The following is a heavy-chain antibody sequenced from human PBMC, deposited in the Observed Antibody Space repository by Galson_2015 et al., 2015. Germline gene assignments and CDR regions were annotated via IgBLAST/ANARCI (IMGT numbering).Heavy chain of an antibody. Sequence: SLRLSCATSGIRFRNYGMHWVRQAPGKGLVWVSRINSDGSSTNYADSVKGRFTISRDNAKNTLYLQMNSLRAEDTAVYYCLASGSHKAPPRGNWFDPWGQGTLVTVSS. CDR1: GIRFRNYG. V-gene: IGHV3-74*01. CDR2: INSDGSST. D-gene: IGHD3-10*01. J-gene: IGHJ5*02. CDR3: LASGSHKAPPRGNWFDP.